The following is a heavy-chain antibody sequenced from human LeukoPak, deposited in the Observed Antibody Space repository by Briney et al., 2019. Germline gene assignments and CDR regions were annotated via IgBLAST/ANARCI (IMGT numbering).Heavy chain of an antibody. J-gene: IGHJ4*02. CDR1: GYTFTHYY. CDR3: ARGSWFGDLLYAQPAYYFDY. V-gene: IGHV1-2*02. Sequence: ASVKVSCQASGYTFTHYYIHWLRQAPAQGLTWMGWINPHSGGTNYAQNFQDRVTMTREPYISTAYMDLSRLRSDDSAVYYCARGSWFGDLLYAQPAYYFDYWGQGTLVTVSS. CDR2: INPHSGGT. D-gene: IGHD3-10*01.